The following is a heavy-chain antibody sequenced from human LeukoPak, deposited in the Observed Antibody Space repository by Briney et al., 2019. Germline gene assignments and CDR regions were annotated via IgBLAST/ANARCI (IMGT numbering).Heavy chain of an antibody. V-gene: IGHV1-69*06. CDR1: GGTFSSYA. J-gene: IGHJ4*02. D-gene: IGHD2-2*01. CDR2: INPIFGTA. CDR3: AREGYCSSTSCPRRSRYFDY. Sequence: GSSVKVSCKASGGTFSSYAISWVRQAPGQGLEWMGGINPIFGTANYAQKFQGRVTITADKSTSTAYMELSSLRSEDTAVYYCAREGYCSSTSCPRRSRYFDYWGQGTLVTVSS.